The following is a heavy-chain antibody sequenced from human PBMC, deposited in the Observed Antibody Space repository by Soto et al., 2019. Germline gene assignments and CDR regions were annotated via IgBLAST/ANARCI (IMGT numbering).Heavy chain of an antibody. D-gene: IGHD2-15*01. Sequence: SQTLSLTCVGSGDTVSSNSVAWNWVRQSPSRGLEWLGRTYYRSRWYSDYAVSVRSRIDINADTSKNQVSLQLNSVTPEDTAVYYCARSEEDSNYYYYGMDVWGQGTTVTVSS. CDR3: ARSEEDSNYYYYGMDV. CDR1: GDTVSSNSVA. V-gene: IGHV6-1*01. J-gene: IGHJ6*02. CDR2: TYYRSRWYS.